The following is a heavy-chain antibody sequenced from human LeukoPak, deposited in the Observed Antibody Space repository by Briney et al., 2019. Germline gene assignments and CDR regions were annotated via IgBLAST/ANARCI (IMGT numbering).Heavy chain of an antibody. V-gene: IGHV4-34*01. CDR3: ARGPTYYYDSSGYYRYYYYYYYMDV. Sequence: SETLSLTCAVYGGSFSGYYWSWIRQPPGKGLEWIGEINHSGSTNYNPPLKSRVTISVDTSKNQFSVKLSSVTAADTAVYYCARGPTYYYDSSGYYRYYYYYYYMDVWGKGTTVTVSS. J-gene: IGHJ6*03. CDR1: GGSFSGYY. CDR2: INHSGST. D-gene: IGHD3-22*01.